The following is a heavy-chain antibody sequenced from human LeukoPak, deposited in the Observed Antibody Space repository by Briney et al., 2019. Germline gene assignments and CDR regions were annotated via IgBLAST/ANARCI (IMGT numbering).Heavy chain of an antibody. V-gene: IGHV6-1*01. Sequence: SQTLSLTCAISGDSVPSNSAAWNWIRQSPSRGLEWLGRTYYRSKWYNDYAVSVKSRITINPDTSKNQFSLQLNSVTPEDTAVYYCARGSGYSSGYYYPYWYFDLWGRGTLVTVSS. CDR1: GDSVPSNSAA. CDR2: TYYRSKWYN. J-gene: IGHJ2*01. CDR3: ARGSGYSSGYYYPYWYFDL. D-gene: IGHD3-22*01.